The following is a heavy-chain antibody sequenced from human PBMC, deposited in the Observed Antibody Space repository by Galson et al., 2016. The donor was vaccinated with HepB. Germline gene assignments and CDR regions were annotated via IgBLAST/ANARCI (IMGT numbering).Heavy chain of an antibody. CDR3: ARGPTIPTGGTLYFDH. CDR2: INTVNGNT. D-gene: IGHD6-13*01. V-gene: IGHV1-3*04. CDR1: GYTFTSYV. Sequence: SVKVSCKASGYTFTSYVIHWVRQAPGQRLEWMGWINTVNGNTKYSQMFQARVTITRDTSASPAYMELSSLTSEDTAVYYCARGPTIPTGGTLYFDHWGQGTLVTVSS. J-gene: IGHJ4*02.